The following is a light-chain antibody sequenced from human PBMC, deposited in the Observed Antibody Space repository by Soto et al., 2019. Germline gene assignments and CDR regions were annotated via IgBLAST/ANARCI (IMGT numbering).Light chain of an antibody. CDR1: SSVVGGYNY. CDR3: SSYTSSSTYV. CDR2: DVS. V-gene: IGLV2-14*03. Sequence: QSVLTQPASVSGAPGQSIAISCTGTSSVVGGYNYVSWYQHHPGKAPKLMVYDVSNRPSGVSNRFSGSKSGNTASLTISGLQAEDEADYYSSSYTSSSTYVFGTGNNVTVL. J-gene: IGLJ1*01.